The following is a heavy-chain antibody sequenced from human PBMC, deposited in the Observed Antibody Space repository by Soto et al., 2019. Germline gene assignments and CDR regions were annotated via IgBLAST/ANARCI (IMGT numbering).Heavy chain of an antibody. CDR1: GYTFTGYY. CDR3: ARDLIAVAGTGEYYYYYYGMDV. J-gene: IGHJ6*02. V-gene: IGHV1-2*04. D-gene: IGHD6-19*01. CDR2: INPNSGGT. Sequence: GASVKVSCKASGYTFTGYYMHWVRQAPGQGLEWMGWINPNSGGTNYAQKFQGWVTMTRDTSISTAYMELSRLRSDDTAVYYCARDLIAVAGTGEYYYYYYGMDVWGQGTTVTVSS.